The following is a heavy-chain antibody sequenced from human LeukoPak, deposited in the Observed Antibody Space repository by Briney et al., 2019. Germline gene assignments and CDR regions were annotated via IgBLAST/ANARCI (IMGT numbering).Heavy chain of an antibody. D-gene: IGHD1-26*01. J-gene: IGHJ6*03. V-gene: IGHV3-74*01. CDR2: INGNGRET. CDR3: AKAALGYYYYMDV. CDR1: GFTLSTYW. Sequence: GGSLRLSCAASGFTLSTYWMQWVRQAPGKGLVWVSRINGNGRETIYADSVKGRFTISRDNSKNTLYLQMNSLRAEDTAVYYCAKAALGYYYYMDVWGKGTTVTVSS.